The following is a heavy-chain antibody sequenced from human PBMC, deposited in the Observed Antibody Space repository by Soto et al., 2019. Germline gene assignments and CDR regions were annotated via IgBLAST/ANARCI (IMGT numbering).Heavy chain of an antibody. D-gene: IGHD5-18*01. CDR1: GGSISSYY. J-gene: IGHJ3*02. CDR3: ARADSYGLTDAFDI. CDR2: IYYSGST. V-gene: IGHV4-59*01. Sequence: PSETLSLTCTVSGGSISSYYWSWIRQPPGKGLEWIGYIYYSGSTNYNPSLKSRVTISVDTSKNQFSLKLSSVTAADTAVYYCARADSYGLTDAFDIWAQGTMVPVSS.